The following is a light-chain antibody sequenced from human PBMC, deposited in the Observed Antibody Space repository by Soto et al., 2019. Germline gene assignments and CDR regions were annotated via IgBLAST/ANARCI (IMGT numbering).Light chain of an antibody. CDR1: QSISSW. CDR3: QQYNSYSYT. Sequence: DIEMTQSPSTLSASIGDRVTITCRASQSISSWLAWYQQKPGKAPKVLIYKASNLKSGVPSRFSGSGSGTESNLTISSLQPDDFATYYCQQYNSYSYTFGQGTKVEIK. J-gene: IGKJ2*01. V-gene: IGKV1-5*03. CDR2: KAS.